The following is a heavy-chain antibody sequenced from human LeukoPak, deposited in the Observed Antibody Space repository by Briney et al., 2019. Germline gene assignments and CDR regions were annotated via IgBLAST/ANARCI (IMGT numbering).Heavy chain of an antibody. Sequence: GGSLRLSCAASGFTFSSYSMNWVRQAPGKGREWVLSISSSSSYIYYADSVKGRFTISRDNAKNSLYLQMNSLRAEDTAVYYCARDSHSGYDLDYRGQGTLVTVSS. D-gene: IGHD5-12*01. CDR3: ARDSHSGYDLDY. V-gene: IGHV3-21*01. CDR2: ISSSSSYI. J-gene: IGHJ4*02. CDR1: GFTFSSYS.